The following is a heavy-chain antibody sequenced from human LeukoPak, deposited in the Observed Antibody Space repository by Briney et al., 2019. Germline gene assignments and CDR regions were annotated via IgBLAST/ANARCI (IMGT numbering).Heavy chain of an antibody. Sequence: SVKVSCKASGGTFSSYAISWVRQAPGQGLEWMGGIIPIFGTANYAQKFQGRVTITADESTSTAYMKLSSLRSEDTAVYYCARGRSYPDAFDIWGQGTMVTVSS. CDR1: GGTFSSYA. V-gene: IGHV1-69*13. J-gene: IGHJ3*02. CDR2: IIPIFGTA. CDR3: ARGRSYPDAFDI. D-gene: IGHD1-26*01.